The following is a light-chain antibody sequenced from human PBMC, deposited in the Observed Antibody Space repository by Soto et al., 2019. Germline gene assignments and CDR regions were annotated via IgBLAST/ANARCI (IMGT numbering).Light chain of an antibody. CDR1: SSDVGGYNY. CDR3: SSYTSSSTGV. CDR2: DVS. V-gene: IGLV2-14*01. Sequence: QSALTQPASVSGSPGQSITSSCTGPSSDVGGYNYVSWYQQHPGKAPKLMIYDVSNRPSGVSNRFSGSKSGNTASLTISGLQAEDEADDYCSSYTSSSTGVFGTGNKVTVL. J-gene: IGLJ1*01.